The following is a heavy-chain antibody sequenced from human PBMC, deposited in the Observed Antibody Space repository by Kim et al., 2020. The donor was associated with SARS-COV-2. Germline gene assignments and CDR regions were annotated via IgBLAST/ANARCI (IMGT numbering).Heavy chain of an antibody. J-gene: IGHJ3*02. Sequence: ASVKVSCKASGYTFTSYGVSWVRQAPGQGLEWMGWISAYNGNTNYAQKLQGRVTMTTDTSTSTAYMELRSLRSDDTAVYYCARDGLGSGWRGAFDIWGQGTMVTVSS. CDR3: ARDGLGSGWRGAFDI. CDR2: ISAYNGNT. V-gene: IGHV1-18*01. CDR1: GYTFTSYG. D-gene: IGHD6-19*01.